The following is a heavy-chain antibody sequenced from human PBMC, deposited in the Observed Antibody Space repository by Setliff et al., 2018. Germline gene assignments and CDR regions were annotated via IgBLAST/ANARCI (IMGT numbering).Heavy chain of an antibody. CDR2: IFTSGST. V-gene: IGHV4-4*09. CDR3: AHSTTFDLHHDY. CDR1: GGSVSTFY. D-gene: IGHD3-9*01. J-gene: IGHJ4*02. Sequence: SETLSLTCRFSGGSVSTFYWTWIRQPPGKGLEWIGYIFTSGSTQYNPSLKSRATISRDTSSNQFSLKLFSVTAADTAVYYCAHSTTFDLHHDYWGQGALVTVSS.